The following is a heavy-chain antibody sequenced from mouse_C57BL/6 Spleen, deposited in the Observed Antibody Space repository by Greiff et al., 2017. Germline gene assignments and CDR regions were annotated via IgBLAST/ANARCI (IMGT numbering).Heavy chain of an antibody. CDR3: AVYYGNYEGYMDY. CDR2: IYPGGGYT. J-gene: IGHJ4*01. Sequence: QVQLQQSGAELVRPGTSVKMSCKASGYTFTNYWIGWAKQRPGHGLEWIGDIYPGGGYTNYNEKFKGKATLTADKSSSTAYMQFSSLTSEDSAIYYCAVYYGNYEGYMDYWGQGTSVTVSS. CDR1: GYTFTNYW. D-gene: IGHD2-1*01. V-gene: IGHV1-63*01.